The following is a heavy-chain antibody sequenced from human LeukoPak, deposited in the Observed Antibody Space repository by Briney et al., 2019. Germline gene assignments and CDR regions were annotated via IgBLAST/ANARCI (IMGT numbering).Heavy chain of an antibody. V-gene: IGHV4-59*01. CDR1: GGSISSYY. CDR2: IYYCGST. J-gene: IGHJ6*03. CDR3: ARAQLPYDILTGYYPPYMDV. D-gene: IGHD3-9*01. Sequence: SETLSLTCTVSGGSISSYYWSWIRQPPGKGLEWIGYIYYCGSTNYNPSLKSRVTISVDTSKNQFSLKLSSVTAADTAVYYCARAQLPYDILTGYYPPYMDVWGKGTTVTVSS.